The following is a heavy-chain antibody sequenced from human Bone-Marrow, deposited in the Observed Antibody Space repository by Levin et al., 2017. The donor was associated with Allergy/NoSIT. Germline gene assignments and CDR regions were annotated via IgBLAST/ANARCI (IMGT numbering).Heavy chain of an antibody. CDR1: GFTFSSYG. CDR3: VAEYYDTSGFDF. Sequence: QPGGSLRLSCAASGFTFSSYGMHWVRQAPGKGLEWVAAISYDGSDQSYADAVRGRFSISRDNSKNTQFLQMNSLTVEDTAVYYCVAEYYDTSGFDFWGQGTLVSVPS. CDR2: ISYDGSDQ. D-gene: IGHD3-22*01. J-gene: IGHJ4*02. V-gene: IGHV3-30*03.